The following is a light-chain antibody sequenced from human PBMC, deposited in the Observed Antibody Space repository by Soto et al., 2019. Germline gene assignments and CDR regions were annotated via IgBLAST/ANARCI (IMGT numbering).Light chain of an antibody. V-gene: IGKV1-9*01. CDR2: TAS. Sequence: DIQLTQSPSFLSASVGDRVIITCRASQGISSNLAWYQQKPGKAPKLLIYTASTLQRGVPSRFSDSGAGTEFTLTIRSLKPEDLATYYCQQLNGYPLTFGGGTKVEIK. CDR3: QQLNGYPLT. CDR1: QGISSN. J-gene: IGKJ4*01.